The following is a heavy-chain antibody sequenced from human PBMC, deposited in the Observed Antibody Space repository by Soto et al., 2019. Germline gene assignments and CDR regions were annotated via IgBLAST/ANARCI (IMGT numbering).Heavy chain of an antibody. Sequence: PGGSLRLSCAASGFTFSSYAMSWVRQAPGKGLEWVSAISGSGGSTYYADSVKGRFTISRDNSKNTLYLQMNSLRAEDTAVYYCAKVLIVVVPAAIKRTHGFDYWGQGTLVTVSS. CDR1: GFTFSSYA. D-gene: IGHD2-2*01. J-gene: IGHJ4*02. V-gene: IGHV3-23*01. CDR3: AKVLIVVVPAAIKRTHGFDY. CDR2: ISGSGGST.